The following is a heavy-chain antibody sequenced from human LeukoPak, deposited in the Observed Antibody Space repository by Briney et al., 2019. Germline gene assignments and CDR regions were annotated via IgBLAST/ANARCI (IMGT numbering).Heavy chain of an antibody. CDR3: AKYRADYGGTDYMDV. CDR1: GLTFSSYG. V-gene: IGHV3-23*01. D-gene: IGHD4-23*01. Sequence: GGSLRLSCAASGLTFSSYGMSWVRQAPGKGLEWVSAISGSGGSTYYADSVKGRFTTSRDNSKNTLYLQMNSLRAEDSAVYYCAKYRADYGGTDYMDVWGKGTTVTISS. CDR2: ISGSGGST. J-gene: IGHJ6*03.